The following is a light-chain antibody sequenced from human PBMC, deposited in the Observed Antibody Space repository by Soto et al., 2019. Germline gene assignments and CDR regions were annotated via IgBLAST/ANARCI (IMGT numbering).Light chain of an antibody. Sequence: DIQMTQSPSTLSASVGDRVTITCRASQSISSWAWYQQKPGKAPNLLIFDASTLKSGVPSRFSGSGSGTEFTLTISSLQPDDFATCYCQQYNSYPWTFGQGTKVEIK. V-gene: IGKV1-5*01. CDR3: QQYNSYPWT. CDR2: DAS. J-gene: IGKJ1*01. CDR1: QSISSW.